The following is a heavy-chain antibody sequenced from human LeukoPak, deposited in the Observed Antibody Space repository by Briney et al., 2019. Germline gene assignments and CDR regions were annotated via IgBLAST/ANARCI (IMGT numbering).Heavy chain of an antibody. D-gene: IGHD4-17*01. V-gene: IGHV4-31*03. CDR1: GGSISSGGYY. CDR2: IYYSGST. J-gene: IGHJ4*02. CDR3: ACTTVTTRIIDY. Sequence: SQTLSLTCTVSGGSISSGGYYWSWIRQHPGKGLEWNGYIYYSGSTYYNRSLKSRVTISVDTSKNQFSRKLSSVTAAGTAVYYCACTTVTTRIIDYWGEPSLVTLS.